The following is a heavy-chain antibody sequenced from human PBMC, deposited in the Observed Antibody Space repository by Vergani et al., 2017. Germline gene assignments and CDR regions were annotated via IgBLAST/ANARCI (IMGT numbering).Heavy chain of an antibody. J-gene: IGHJ6*03. CDR1: GGSISSGDHC. V-gene: IGHV4-31*11. CDR3: ARVDTQVPATSHFYYMDV. Sequence: QVQLQESGPGVVKPSQTLSLTCAVSGGSISSGDHCWTWIRQRPGKGLEWIGYIFYSGTTYANPSLRSRFTISVDTSQNQFSLKLRSVTAADTAVYYCARVDTQVPATSHFYYMDVWGKGTTVVVSS. D-gene: IGHD6-25*01. CDR2: IFYSGTT.